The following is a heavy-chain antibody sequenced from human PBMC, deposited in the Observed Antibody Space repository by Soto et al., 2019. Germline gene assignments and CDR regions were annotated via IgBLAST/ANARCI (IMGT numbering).Heavy chain of an antibody. CDR3: ARRGYNYDFDY. CDR2: IYYSGNT. CDR1: GGSISSSSYY. D-gene: IGHD5-12*01. J-gene: IGHJ4*02. Sequence: PSDTLSLTCTVSGGSISSSSYYWGWIRQPPGKGLEWIGSIYYSGNTYYNPSLKSRVTISVDTSKNQFSLKLSSVTAADTAVYYCARRGYNYDFDYWGQGTLVTVS. V-gene: IGHV4-39*01.